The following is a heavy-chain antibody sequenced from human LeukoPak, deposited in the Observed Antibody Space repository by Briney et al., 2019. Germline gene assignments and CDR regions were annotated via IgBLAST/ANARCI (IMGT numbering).Heavy chain of an antibody. CDR2: ISWNSGSI. V-gene: IGHV3-9*01. CDR1: GFTFDDYA. J-gene: IGHJ4*02. Sequence: SPRLSCAASGFTFDDYAMHWVRQAPGKGLEWVSGISWNSGSIGYADSVKGRFTISRDNAKNSLYLQMNSLRAEDTALYYCAKRADPDRYFDYWGQGTLVTVSS. CDR3: AKRADPDRYFDY.